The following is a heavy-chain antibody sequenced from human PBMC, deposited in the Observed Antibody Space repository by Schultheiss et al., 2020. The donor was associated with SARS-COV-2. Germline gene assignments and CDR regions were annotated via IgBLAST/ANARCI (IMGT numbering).Heavy chain of an antibody. J-gene: IGHJ4*02. V-gene: IGHV1-2*04. Sequence: ASVKVSCKASGYTFTGYYMHWVRQAPGQGLEWMGWMNPNSGGTNYAQKFQGWVTMTRDTSISTAYMELSRLRSDDTAVYYCAKWDSQDIRGFDYWGQGTLVTVSS. CDR3: AKWDSQDIRGFDY. CDR2: MNPNSGGT. CDR1: GYTFTGYY. D-gene: IGHD1-26*01.